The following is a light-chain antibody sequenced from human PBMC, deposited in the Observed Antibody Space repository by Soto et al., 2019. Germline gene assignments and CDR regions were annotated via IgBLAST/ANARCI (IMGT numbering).Light chain of an antibody. CDR2: GAS. V-gene: IGKV3D-7*01. CDR3: QQDYSLPPT. CDR1: QSVSSSY. J-gene: IGKJ1*01. Sequence: EIVMTQSPATLSLSPGERATLSCRASQSVSSSYLSWYQQKPGQAPRLLIYGASTRATGIPARFSGSGSGTDFTLTISSLQPEDFAVYYCQQDYSLPPTFGKGTKLDIK.